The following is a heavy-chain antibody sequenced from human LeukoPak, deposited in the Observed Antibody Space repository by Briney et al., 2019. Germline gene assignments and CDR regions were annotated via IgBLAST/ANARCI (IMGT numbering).Heavy chain of an antibody. Sequence: PGGSLRLSCAASGFPFSGYWMHWVRQAPGKGLVWVSRLDNDGTTTYYADSVKGRFTISRDNAKNTLYLQVNSLRGEDTAVYYCVRGGTGNFDYWGQGTLVTVPS. CDR2: LDNDGTTT. CDR1: GFPFSGYW. V-gene: IGHV3-74*01. J-gene: IGHJ4*02. D-gene: IGHD3-10*01. CDR3: VRGGTGNFDY.